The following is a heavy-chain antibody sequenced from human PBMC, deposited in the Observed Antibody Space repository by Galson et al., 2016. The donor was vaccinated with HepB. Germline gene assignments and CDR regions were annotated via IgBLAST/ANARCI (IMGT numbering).Heavy chain of an antibody. V-gene: IGHV3-74*01. Sequence: SLRLSCAASGFTFSSYWMHWVRQAPGEGLVWVSRINSDGGSTTYADSVKGRFTISRDNVKNTLYLQMNSLRPDDTAVYYCARDRNCSGASCYFGAPSNYFDPWGQGTLVTVSS. D-gene: IGHD2-15*01. J-gene: IGHJ5*02. CDR2: INSDGGST. CDR1: GFTFSSYW. CDR3: ARDRNCSGASCYFGAPSNYFDP.